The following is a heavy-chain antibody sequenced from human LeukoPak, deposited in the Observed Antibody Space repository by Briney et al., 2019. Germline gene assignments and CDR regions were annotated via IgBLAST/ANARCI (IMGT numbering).Heavy chain of an antibody. CDR2: ISSSSSYI. CDR1: GFTFSSYS. V-gene: IGHV3-21*01. Sequence: PGGSLRLSCAASGFTFSSYSMNWVRQAPGKGLEWVSSISSSSSYIYYADSVKGRLTISRDNAKNSLYLQMNSLRVEDTAIYYCARGGAARPDFWGQGTLVTVSS. D-gene: IGHD6-6*01. CDR3: ARGGAARPDF. J-gene: IGHJ4*02.